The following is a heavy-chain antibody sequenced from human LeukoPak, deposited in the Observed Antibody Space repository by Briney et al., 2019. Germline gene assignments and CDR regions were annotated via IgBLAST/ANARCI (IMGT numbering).Heavy chain of an antibody. J-gene: IGHJ5*01. CDR1: AYSFTNYW. CDR3: ARRSTWFDS. Sequence: GESLKISCQGFAYSFTNYWIGWVHQMPGKGLEWMGIIYPGDSDTRYSPSFQGQVTISVDKSISTAYLQWSSLKASDTAMYFCARRSTWFDSWGQGTLVTVSS. V-gene: IGHV5-51*07. D-gene: IGHD5/OR15-5a*01. CDR2: IYPGDSDT.